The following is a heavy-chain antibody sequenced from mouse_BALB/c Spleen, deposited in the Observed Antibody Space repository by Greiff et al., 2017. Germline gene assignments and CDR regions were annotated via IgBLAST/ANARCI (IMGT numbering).Heavy chain of an antibody. Sequence: VQLQQPGAELVKPGASVKLSCKASGYTFTSYWMHWVKQRPGQGLEWIGEIDPSDSYTNYNQKFKGKATLTVDKSSSTAYMQLSSLTSEDSAVYYCARNDNYAMDYWGQGTSVTVSS. D-gene: IGHD2-12*01. V-gene: IGHV1-69*02. CDR2: IDPSDSYT. CDR1: GYTFTSYW. J-gene: IGHJ4*01. CDR3: ARNDNYAMDY.